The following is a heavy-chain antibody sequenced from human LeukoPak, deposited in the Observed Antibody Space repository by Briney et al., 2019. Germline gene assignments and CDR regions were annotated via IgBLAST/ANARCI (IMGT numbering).Heavy chain of an antibody. D-gene: IGHD3-10*01. CDR3: ARERITMVRGGYYYYMDV. J-gene: IGHJ6*03. V-gene: IGHV4-39*02. Sequence: SETLSLTCTVSGGSISSSSYYWGWIRQPPGKGLEWIGSIYYSGSTYYNPSLKSRVTISVDTSKNQFSLKLSSVTAADTAVYYCARERITMVRGGYYYYMDVWGKGTTVTISS. CDR2: IYYSGST. CDR1: GGSISSSSYY.